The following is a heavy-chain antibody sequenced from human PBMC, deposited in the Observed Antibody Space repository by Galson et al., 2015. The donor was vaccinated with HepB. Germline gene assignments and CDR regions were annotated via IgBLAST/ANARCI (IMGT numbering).Heavy chain of an antibody. J-gene: IGHJ4*02. CDR3: ARGGPYITSHVDY. CDR2: INGDGSTS. V-gene: IGHV3-74*01. Sequence: INGDGSTSGYADSVKGRFTISKDNGKNAVYLQTNSVRAEDTAVYYCARGGPYITSHVDYWGQGALVTVSS. D-gene: IGHD3-16*01.